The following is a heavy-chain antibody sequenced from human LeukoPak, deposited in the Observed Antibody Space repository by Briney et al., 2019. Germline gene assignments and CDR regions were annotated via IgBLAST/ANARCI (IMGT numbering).Heavy chain of an antibody. J-gene: IGHJ5*02. CDR1: GGTFSSYV. CDR2: IIPIFCTA. CDR3: ARDGIRSVCSSTSCYSKRSEGWFDP. V-gene: IGHV1-69*13. D-gene: IGHD2-2*02. Sequence: ASVKVSCKASGGTFSSYVISWVRQAPGQGLEWMGGIIPIFCTANYAQKFQGRVTITADESTSTAYMELSSLRSENTAVYYCARDGIRSVCSSTSCYSKRSEGWFDPWGQGTLVTVSS.